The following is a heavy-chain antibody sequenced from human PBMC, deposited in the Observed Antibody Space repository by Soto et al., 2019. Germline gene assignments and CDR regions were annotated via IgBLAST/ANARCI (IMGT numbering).Heavy chain of an antibody. V-gene: IGHV2-5*02. CDR1: GFSLSTSGVG. CDR2: IYWDDDK. D-gene: IGHD6-13*01. J-gene: IGHJ4*02. CDR3: AHFSGYSSSWYFDY. Sequence: QITLKGSGPTLVKPTQTLTLTCTFSGFSLSTSGVGVGWIRQPPGKALEWLALIYWDDDKRYSPSLKSRLTITKDTSKSQVVLTMTNMDPVDTATYYCAHFSGYSSSWYFDYWGQGTLVTVSS.